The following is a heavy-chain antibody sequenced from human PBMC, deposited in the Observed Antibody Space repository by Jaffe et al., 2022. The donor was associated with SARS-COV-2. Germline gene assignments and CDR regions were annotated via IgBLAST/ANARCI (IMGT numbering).Heavy chain of an antibody. CDR2: ISYDGSNK. CDR1: GFTFSSYA. D-gene: IGHD6-13*01. Sequence: QVQLVESGGGVVQPGRSLRLSCAASGFTFSSYAMHWVRQAPGKGLEWVAVISYDGSNKYYADSVKGRFTISRDNSKNTLYLQMNSLRAEDTAVYYCARGSYSSSWYRGWDYYYYYMDVWGKGTTVTVSS. V-gene: IGHV3-30*04. CDR3: ARGSYSSSWYRGWDYYYYYMDV. J-gene: IGHJ6*03.